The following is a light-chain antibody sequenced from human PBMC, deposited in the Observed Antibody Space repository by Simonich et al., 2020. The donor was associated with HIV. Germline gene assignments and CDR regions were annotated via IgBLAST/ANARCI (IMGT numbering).Light chain of an antibody. Sequence: EIVMTQSPATLSVSPGERATLSCRASRSVSSNLAWYQPKPGQAPSLLIYDASTRATGIPARFSGSGSGTEFTLTISSMQSEDFAVYYCQQYNNWPYTFGQGTKLEIK. CDR3: QQYNNWPYT. CDR1: RSVSSN. J-gene: IGKJ2*01. CDR2: DAS. V-gene: IGKV3-15*01.